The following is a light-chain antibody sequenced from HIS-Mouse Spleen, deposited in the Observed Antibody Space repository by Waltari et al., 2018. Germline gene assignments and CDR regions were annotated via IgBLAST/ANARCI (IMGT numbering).Light chain of an antibody. CDR2: EVS. V-gene: IGLV2-14*01. J-gene: IGLJ3*02. CDR1: SRDVGGYNL. Sequence: SALTQPASVSGSPGQSIPIPCTGPSRDVGGYNLVSWYQQHPGKAPKLMIYEVSNRPSGVSNRFSGSKSGNTASLTISGLQAEDEADYYCSSYTSSSPWVFGGGTKLTVL. CDR3: SSYTSSSPWV.